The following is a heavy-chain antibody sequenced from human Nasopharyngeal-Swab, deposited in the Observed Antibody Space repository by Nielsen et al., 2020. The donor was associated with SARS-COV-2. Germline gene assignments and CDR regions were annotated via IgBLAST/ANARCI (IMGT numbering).Heavy chain of an antibody. CDR1: GFPFSSYD. D-gene: IGHD3-16*01. CDR2: IGTAGDT. J-gene: IGHJ2*01. V-gene: IGHV3-13*01. CDR3: ARGGPAPIFDL. Sequence: GESLKISCAASGFPFSSYDMHWVRHAPGKGLEWVSAIGTAGDTYYPGSVKGRFTISRENAKNSLYLQMNSLRAGDTAVYYCARGGPAPIFDLWGRGTLVTVSS.